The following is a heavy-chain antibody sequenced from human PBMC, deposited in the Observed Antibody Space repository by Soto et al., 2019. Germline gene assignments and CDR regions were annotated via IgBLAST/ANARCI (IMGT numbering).Heavy chain of an antibody. D-gene: IGHD5-18*01. J-gene: IGHJ3*02. CDR3: ARSWVWDVAVDTALAFDI. CDR1: GGSFSGYY. Sequence: SETLSLTCAVYGGSFSGYYWSWIRQPPGKGLEWIGEINHSGSTNYNPSLKSRVTISVDTSKNQFSLKLSSVTAADTAVYYCARSWVWDVAVDTALAFDIWGQGTMVTVSS. CDR2: INHSGST. V-gene: IGHV4-34*01.